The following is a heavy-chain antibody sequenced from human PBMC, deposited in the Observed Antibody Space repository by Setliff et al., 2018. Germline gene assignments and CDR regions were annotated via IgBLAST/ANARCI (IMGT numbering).Heavy chain of an antibody. CDR3: ASPRDRVRWYYAFDI. V-gene: IGHV3-74*01. J-gene: IGHJ3*02. D-gene: IGHD2-15*01. Sequence: QPGGSLRLSCAASGFTFSSYWMHWVRQAPGKGLVWVSRINSDGSSTSYADSVKGRFTISRDNAKNSLYLQMNSLRAEDTAVYYCASPRDRVRWYYAFDIWGQGTMVTVSS. CDR2: INSDGSST. CDR1: GFTFSSYW.